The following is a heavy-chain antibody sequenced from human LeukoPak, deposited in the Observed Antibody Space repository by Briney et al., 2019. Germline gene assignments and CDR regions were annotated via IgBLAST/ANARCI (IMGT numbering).Heavy chain of an antibody. V-gene: IGHV4-4*09. CDR2: IYTSGST. CDR1: GGSISSYY. J-gene: IGHJ4*02. D-gene: IGHD2-2*02. Sequence: PSETLSLTCTVSGGSISSYYWSWIRQPPGKGLEWIGYIYTSGSTNYNPSLKSRVTISVDTSKNQFSPKLSSVTAADTAVYYCARLDTYCSSTSCYKHFDYWGQGTLVTVSS. CDR3: ARLDTYCSSTSCYKHFDY.